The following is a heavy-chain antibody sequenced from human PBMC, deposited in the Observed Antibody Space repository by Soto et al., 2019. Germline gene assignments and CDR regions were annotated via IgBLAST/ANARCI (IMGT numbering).Heavy chain of an antibody. CDR2: ISGSGGST. J-gene: IGHJ4*02. CDR3: AKQRIQLWWTAFDY. D-gene: IGHD5-18*01. CDR1: GFTFSSYA. V-gene: IGHV3-23*01. Sequence: LRLSCAASGFTFSSYAMSWVRQAPGKGLEWVSAISGSGGSTYYADSVKGRFTISRDNSKNTLYLQMNSLRAEDTAVYYCAKQRIQLWWTAFDYWGQGTLVTVSS.